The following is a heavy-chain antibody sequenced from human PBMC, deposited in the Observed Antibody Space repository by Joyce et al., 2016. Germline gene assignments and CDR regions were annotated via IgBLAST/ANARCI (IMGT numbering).Heavy chain of an antibody. CDR1: GLTLSGSS. Sequence: EVQLVESGGGLVQPGGSLKLSCAVSGLTLSGSSVHGVRKASGKGLEWVGRIRSKANGDATAYAASVKGRFSISRDDSKNTAYLQMNSLKTEDTAVYYCSNYDLWSGYSPSRDVWGQGSTVTVSS. D-gene: IGHD3-3*01. CDR2: IRSKANGDAT. V-gene: IGHV3-73*02. J-gene: IGHJ6*02. CDR3: SNYDLWSGYSPSRDV.